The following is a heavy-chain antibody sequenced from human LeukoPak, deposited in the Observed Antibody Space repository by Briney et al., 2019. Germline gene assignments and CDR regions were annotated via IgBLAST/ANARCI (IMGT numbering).Heavy chain of an antibody. D-gene: IGHD4/OR15-4a*01. CDR3: ARDSNYRFDY. J-gene: IGHJ4*02. V-gene: IGHV1-18*01. Sequence: ASVKVSCKASGYTFTSYGIRWVRQAPGQGLAWMGWISAYNGNTNYAQKPQGRVTMTTDTSTSTAYMELRSLRSDDTAVYYCARDSNYRFDYWGQGTLVTVSS. CDR2: ISAYNGNT. CDR1: GYTFTSYG.